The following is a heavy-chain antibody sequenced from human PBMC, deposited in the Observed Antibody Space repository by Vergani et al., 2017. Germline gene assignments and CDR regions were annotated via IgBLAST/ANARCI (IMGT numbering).Heavy chain of an antibody. J-gene: IGHJ5*01. Sequence: VQLVESGGGLVQPGGSLRLSCSASGFSFNSSWMHWVRQVPGKGLLWVSRIKSDGSITAYADSVKGRFTISRDNAQNTLYLQMNSLRVEDTGVYYCARARCIETCYMSNWLDSWGQGTLVTVSS. CDR2: IKSDGSIT. CDR1: GFSFNSSW. D-gene: IGHD3-9*01. CDR3: ARARCIETCYMSNWLDS. V-gene: IGHV3-74*03.